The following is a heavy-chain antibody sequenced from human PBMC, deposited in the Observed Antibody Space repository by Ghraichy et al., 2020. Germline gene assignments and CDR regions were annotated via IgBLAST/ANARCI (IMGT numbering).Heavy chain of an antibody. J-gene: IGHJ3*02. CDR2: IYYSGST. D-gene: IGHD3-3*01. CDR1: GGSISSYY. CDR3: ARAEYYDFWSGYYAFDI. V-gene: IGHV4-59*01. Sequence: ESLNISCTVSGGSISSYYWSWIRQPPGKGLEWIGYIYYSGSTNYNPSLKSRVTISVDTSKNQFSLKLSSVTAADTAVYYCARAEYYDFWSGYYAFDIWGQGTMVTVSS.